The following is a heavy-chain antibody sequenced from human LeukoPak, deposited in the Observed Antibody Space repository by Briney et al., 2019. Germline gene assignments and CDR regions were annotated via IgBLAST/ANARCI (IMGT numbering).Heavy chain of an antibody. CDR2: ISYDGSNK. V-gene: IGHV3-30-3*01. CDR3: AKDTY. CDR1: GFTFSSYA. J-gene: IGHJ4*02. Sequence: QSGGSLRLSCAASGFTFSSYAMHWVRQAPGKGLEWVAVISYDGSNKYYADSVKGRFTISRDNSKNTLYLQMNSLRAEDTAVYYCAKDTYWGQGTLVTVSS.